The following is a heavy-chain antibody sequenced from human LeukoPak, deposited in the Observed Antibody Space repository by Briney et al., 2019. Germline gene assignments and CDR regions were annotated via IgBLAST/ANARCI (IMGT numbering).Heavy chain of an antibody. CDR1: GYSISSGYY. V-gene: IGHV4-38-2*02. J-gene: IGHJ6*03. CDR3: ARVRFEGGSGSYYLYYYYMDV. Sequence: PETLSLTCTVSGYSISSGYYWGWIRQPPGKGLEWIGSIYHSGSTYYNPSLKSRVTISVDTSKNQFSLKLSSVTAADTAVYYCARVRFEGGSGSYYLYYYYMDVWGKGTTVTVSS. D-gene: IGHD3-10*01. CDR2: IYHSGST.